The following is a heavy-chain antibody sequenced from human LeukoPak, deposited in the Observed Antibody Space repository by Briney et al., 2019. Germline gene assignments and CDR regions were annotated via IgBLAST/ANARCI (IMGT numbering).Heavy chain of an antibody. J-gene: IGHJ3*02. D-gene: IGHD6-19*01. CDR2: IIPIFGTA. CDR3: ARQSSYSTGWYGFDI. Sequence: SVKVSCKASGGTFSSYAISWVRQAPGQGLEWMGGIIPIFGTANYAQKFQGRVTITADKSTSTAYMELSSLRSEDTAVYYCARQSSYSTGWYGFDIWGQGTMVTVSS. CDR1: GGTFSSYA. V-gene: IGHV1-69*06.